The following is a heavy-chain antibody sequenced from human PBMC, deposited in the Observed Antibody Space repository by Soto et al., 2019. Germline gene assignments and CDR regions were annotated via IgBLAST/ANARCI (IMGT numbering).Heavy chain of an antibody. Sequence: GGSLRLSCAASGFTFSSYSMNWVRQAPGKGLEWVSYISSSSSTIYYADSVKGRFTISRDNAKNSLYLQMNSLRDEDTAVYYCARSGQQLIKYYFDYWGQGTLVTVSS. V-gene: IGHV3-48*02. D-gene: IGHD6-13*01. CDR1: GFTFSSYS. J-gene: IGHJ4*02. CDR3: ARSGQQLIKYYFDY. CDR2: ISSSSSTI.